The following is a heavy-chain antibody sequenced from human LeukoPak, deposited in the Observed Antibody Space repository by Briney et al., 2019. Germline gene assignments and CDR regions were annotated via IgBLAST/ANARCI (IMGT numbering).Heavy chain of an antibody. CDR3: ARWGRGGSGYFYFDY. J-gene: IGHJ4*02. CDR2: IYHSGST. Sequence: SGTLSLTCAVSGGSISSSNWWSWVRQPPGKGLEWIGEIYHSGSTNYNPSLKSRVTISVDKSKNQFSLKLSSVTAADTAVYYCARWGRGGSGYFYFDYWGQGTLVTVSS. CDR1: GGSISSSNW. V-gene: IGHV4-4*02. D-gene: IGHD3-3*01.